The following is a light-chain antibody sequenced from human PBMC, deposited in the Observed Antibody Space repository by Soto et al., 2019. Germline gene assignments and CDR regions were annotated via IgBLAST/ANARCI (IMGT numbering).Light chain of an antibody. CDR2: DVS. CDR1: SSDVGGYNY. Sequence: QSALTRAVSGSGVPGEWIPISCTGTSSDVGGYNYVSWYQQHPGKAPKLMIYDVSNRPSGVSNRFSGSKSGNTASLTISGLQAEDEADYYCSSYTSSSTLGYVFGTGTKVTVL. J-gene: IGLJ1*01. CDR3: SSYTSSSTLGYV. V-gene: IGLV2-14*01.